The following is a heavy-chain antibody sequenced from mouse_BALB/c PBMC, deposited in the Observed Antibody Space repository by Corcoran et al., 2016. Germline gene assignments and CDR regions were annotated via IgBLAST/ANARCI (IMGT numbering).Heavy chain of an antibody. V-gene: IGHV1S135*01. CDR1: GYSFTSYY. CDR3: ARGVRAYAMDY. J-gene: IGHJ4*01. D-gene: IGHD2-14*01. CDR2: IDPFNGGT. Sequence: EIQLQQSGPELMKPGASVKISCKASGYSFTSYYMHWVKQSHGKSLEWIGYIDPFNGGTSYNQKFKGKATLTVDKSSSTAYMHLSSLTSEDSAVYYCARGVRAYAMDYWGQGTSVTVSS.